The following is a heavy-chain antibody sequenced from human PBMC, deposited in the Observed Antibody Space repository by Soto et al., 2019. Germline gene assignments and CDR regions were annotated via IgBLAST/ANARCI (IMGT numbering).Heavy chain of an antibody. D-gene: IGHD3-3*01. CDR1: GFTFSSYD. CDR3: ARGGYYDFWSGNHSRNWFDP. J-gene: IGHJ5*02. V-gene: IGHV3-13*01. CDR2: IGTAGDT. Sequence: GGSLRLSCAASGFTFSSYDMHWVRQATGKGLEWVSAIGTAGDTYYPGSVKGRFTISRENAKNSLYLQMNSLRAEDTAVYYCARGGYYDFWSGNHSRNWFDPWGQGTLVTVSS.